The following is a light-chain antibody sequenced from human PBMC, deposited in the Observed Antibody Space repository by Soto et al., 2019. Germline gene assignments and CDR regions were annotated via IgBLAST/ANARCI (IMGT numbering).Light chain of an antibody. CDR3: QAWDYSTAYYV. J-gene: IGLJ1*01. CDR2: QDT. Sequence: SYELTQPPSVSVSPGQTASITCSGDKLGEKYACWYQQKPGQSPVLVIYQDTKRPSGIPERFSGSNFGNTATLTISGTQAMDEADYYCQAWDYSTAYYVFGPGTKLTVL. V-gene: IGLV3-1*01. CDR1: KLGEKY.